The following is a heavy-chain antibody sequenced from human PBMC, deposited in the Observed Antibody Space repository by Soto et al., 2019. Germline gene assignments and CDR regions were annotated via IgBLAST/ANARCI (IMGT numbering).Heavy chain of an antibody. J-gene: IGHJ4*02. CDR1: GFSFGGYA. D-gene: IGHD3-22*01. CDR2: ISYDGSNK. V-gene: IGHV3-30-3*01. CDR3: ARSYDSSGFYSFDF. Sequence: PGGSLRLSCAASGFSFGGYAMHWFRQAPGKGLEWVAVISYDGSNKYYADSVKGRFTISRDNSKNTLFLQMNSLRAEDTAVYYCARSYDSSGFYSFDFWGRGTLVTVSS.